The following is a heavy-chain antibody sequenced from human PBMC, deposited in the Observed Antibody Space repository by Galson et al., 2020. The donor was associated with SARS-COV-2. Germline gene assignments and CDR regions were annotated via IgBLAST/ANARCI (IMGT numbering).Heavy chain of an antibody. CDR3: TERGSGSYGHAFDI. D-gene: IGHD3-10*01. Sequence: GSLKISCAASGFTFSSYSMNWVRQAPGKGLEWVSYISSSSSTIYYADSVKGRFTISRDNAKNSLYLQMNSLRAEDTAVYYCTERGSGSYGHAFDIWGQGTMVTVSS. CDR2: ISSSSSTI. J-gene: IGHJ3*02. V-gene: IGHV3-48*04. CDR1: GFTFSSYS.